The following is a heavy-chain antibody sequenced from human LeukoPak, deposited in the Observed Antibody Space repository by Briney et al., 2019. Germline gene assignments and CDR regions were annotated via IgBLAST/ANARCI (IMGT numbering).Heavy chain of an antibody. V-gene: IGHV3-30-3*01. Sequence: GGSLRLSCTTSGFTFSRYAIHWVRQAPGKGLEWVAVISYEGSNKYYADSVKGRFSISRDNSQNTLFLQMNSLSTEDTAVYYCARGSSSLRSVIVDIDIWGQGTMVTASS. CDR3: ARGSSSLRSVIVDIDI. CDR1: GFTFSRYA. J-gene: IGHJ3*02. CDR2: ISYEGSNK. D-gene: IGHD1-26*01.